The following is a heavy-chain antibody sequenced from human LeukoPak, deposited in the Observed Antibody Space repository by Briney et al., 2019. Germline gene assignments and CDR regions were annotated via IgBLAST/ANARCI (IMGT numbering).Heavy chain of an antibody. J-gene: IGHJ4*02. V-gene: IGHV6-1*01. CDR2: TYYRSKWYN. CDR1: GDSVSSNSAA. CDR3: ARESVGSGSYLGEFDY. Sequence: SQTLSLTCAISGDSVSSNSAAWNWIRQSPSRGLERLGRTYYRSKWYNDYAVSVKSRITINPDTSKNQFSLQLNSVTPEDTAVYYCARESVGSGSYLGEFDYWGQGTLVTVSS. D-gene: IGHD1-26*01.